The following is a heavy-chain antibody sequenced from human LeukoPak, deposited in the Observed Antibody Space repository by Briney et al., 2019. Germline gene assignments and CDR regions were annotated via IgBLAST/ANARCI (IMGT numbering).Heavy chain of an antibody. CDR3: ARRARRRIVATIGDYVDYQDIFDY. CDR2: INHGGST. D-gene: IGHD5-12*01. J-gene: IGHJ4*02. V-gene: IGHV4-34*01. CDR1: GGSFSGYY. Sequence: SETLSLTCAVYGGSFSGYYWSWIRQPPEKGLELIGEINHGGSTNYNPSLKSRVTISVDTSKNQFSLKLSSVTAADTAVYYCARRARRRIVATIGDYVDYQDIFDYWGQGTLVTVSS.